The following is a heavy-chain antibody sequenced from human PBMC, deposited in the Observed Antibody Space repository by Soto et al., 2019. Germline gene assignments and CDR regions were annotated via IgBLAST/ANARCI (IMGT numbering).Heavy chain of an antibody. CDR1: GFTFSSYS. CDR3: ARDKARNWGTL. Sequence: GGSLRLSCAASGFTFSSYSMNWVRQAPGKGLEWVSSISSSSSYIYYADSVKGRFTISRDNAKNSLYLQMNSLRAEDTAVYYCARDKARNWGTLWGQGTMVTVSS. CDR2: ISSSSSYI. J-gene: IGHJ3*01. V-gene: IGHV3-21*01. D-gene: IGHD7-27*01.